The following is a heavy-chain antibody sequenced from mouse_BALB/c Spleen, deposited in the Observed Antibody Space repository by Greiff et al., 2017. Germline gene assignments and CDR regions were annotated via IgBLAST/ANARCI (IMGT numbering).Heavy chain of an antibody. V-gene: IGHV1-77*01. CDR3: ANHYGYDEGFAY. J-gene: IGHJ3*01. Sequence: QVQLKESGPELVKPGASVKMSCKASGYTFTDYVISWVKQRTGQGLEWIGEIYPGSGSTYYNEKFKGKATLTVDKSSSTAYMELRSLTSEDTAVYYCANHYGYDEGFAYWGQGTLVTVSA. CDR1: GYTFTDYV. CDR2: IYPGSGST. D-gene: IGHD2-2*01.